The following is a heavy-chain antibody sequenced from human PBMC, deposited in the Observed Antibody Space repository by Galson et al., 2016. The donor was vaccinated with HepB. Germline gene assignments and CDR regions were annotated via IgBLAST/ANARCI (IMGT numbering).Heavy chain of an antibody. D-gene: IGHD4-17*01. V-gene: IGHV1-69*13. CDR2: IIPIFGTA. CDR3: AQPRTTVTTLYYYYGMDV. Sequence: SVKVSCKTSGGTFSNYAISWVRQAPGQGLEWMGGIIPIFGTANYAQKFQGRVTITADESTSTAYMELSSLRSEDTAVYYCAQPRTTVTTLYYYYGMDVWGQGTTGTLSS. CDR1: GGTFSNYA. J-gene: IGHJ6*02.